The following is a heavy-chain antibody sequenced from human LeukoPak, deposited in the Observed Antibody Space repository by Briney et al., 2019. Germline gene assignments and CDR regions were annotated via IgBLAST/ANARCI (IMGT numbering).Heavy chain of an antibody. Sequence: GSLRLSCAASGFTFSNAWMSWGREPPRERVGRIGYIYYSETTKFNPSLKSRVTISVDTSKNQLSLKLSSVTAADTAVYYCATFPYDDRAFDFWGRGALVTVCS. CDR3: ATFPYDDRAFDF. V-gene: IGHV4-59*08. J-gene: IGHJ4*02. CDR2: IYYSETT. CDR1: GFTFSNAW. D-gene: IGHD4-17*01.